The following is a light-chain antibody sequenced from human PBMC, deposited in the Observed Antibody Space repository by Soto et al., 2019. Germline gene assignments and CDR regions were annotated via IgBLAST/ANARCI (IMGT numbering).Light chain of an antibody. Sequence: EIVMTQSPATLSVSPGERATLSCRASQSVTSNLAWYQQTPGQAPRLLIYGASTRATAIPARFSGTGSGTEFTLTISSLQSEDFAVYFCQQYNNWPLTFGGGTKVEIK. CDR1: QSVTSN. CDR3: QQYNNWPLT. J-gene: IGKJ4*01. CDR2: GAS. V-gene: IGKV3-15*01.